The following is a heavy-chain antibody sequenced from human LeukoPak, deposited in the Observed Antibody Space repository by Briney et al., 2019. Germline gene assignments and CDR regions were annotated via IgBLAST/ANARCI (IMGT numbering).Heavy chain of an antibody. J-gene: IGHJ4*02. CDR2: ISGSGGST. D-gene: IGHD3-22*01. V-gene: IGHV3-23*01. CDR1: GFTFSSYA. CDR3: ARDLYYDGSGHSLDN. Sequence: GGSLRLSCAASGFTFSSYAMSWVRQAPGKGLEWVSAISGSGGSTYYADSVKGRFTISRDNSKNTLFLQMNSLRAEDTAVYYCARDLYYDGSGHSLDNWGQGTLVTVSS.